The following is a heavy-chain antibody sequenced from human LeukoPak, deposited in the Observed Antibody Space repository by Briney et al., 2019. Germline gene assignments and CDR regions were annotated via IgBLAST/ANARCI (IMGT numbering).Heavy chain of an antibody. CDR2: IYYSGST. Sequence: PSETLSLTCTVSGGSISSYYWSWIRQPPGKGLEWIGYIYYSGSTSYNPSLKSRVTISVDTSKNQFSLKLSSVTAADTAVYYCARQWSSWYFGYNWFDPWGQGTLVTVSS. CDR3: ARQWSSWYFGYNWFDP. D-gene: IGHD6-13*01. J-gene: IGHJ5*02. CDR1: GGSISSYY. V-gene: IGHV4-59*08.